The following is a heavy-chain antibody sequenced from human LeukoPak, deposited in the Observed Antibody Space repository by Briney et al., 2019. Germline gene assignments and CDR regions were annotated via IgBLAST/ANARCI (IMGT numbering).Heavy chain of an antibody. CDR1: GGSISSYY. Sequence: SETLSLTCTVSGGSISSYYWTWIRQPPGKGLEWIGYINYSGSTNYNPSLKSRVTISVDTSKDQFSLKLSSVTAADTAVYYCARVFWAEGFDHWGQGTLVTVSS. CDR2: INYSGST. D-gene: IGHD2/OR15-2a*01. J-gene: IGHJ4*02. CDR3: ARVFWAEGFDH. V-gene: IGHV4-59*01.